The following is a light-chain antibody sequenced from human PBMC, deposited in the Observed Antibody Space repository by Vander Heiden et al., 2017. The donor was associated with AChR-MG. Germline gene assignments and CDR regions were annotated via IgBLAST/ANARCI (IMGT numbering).Light chain of an antibody. J-gene: IGKJ4*01. Sequence: DIVMIQSPDSVAVSLGARPTINCNSSQSVLYNSNNKNYLAWYQQKPGQPPKLLIYWASTRESGVPDRFLGSGSGTDFTLTITTLQAEDVAVYYCQQHYGLPLTFGGGTRVEIK. CDR1: QSVLYNSNNKNY. CDR2: WAS. V-gene: IGKV4-1*01. CDR3: QQHYGLPLT.